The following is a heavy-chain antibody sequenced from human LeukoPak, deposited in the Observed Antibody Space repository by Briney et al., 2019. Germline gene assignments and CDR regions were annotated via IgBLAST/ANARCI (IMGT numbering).Heavy chain of an antibody. CDR2: IYYSGST. CDR3: ATLTGIAAAGPDFDY. J-gene: IGHJ4*02. D-gene: IGHD6-13*01. CDR1: GGSISSYY. Sequence: SETLSLTCTVSGGSISSYYWSWIRQPPGKGLEWIGYIYYSGSTNYNPSLKSRVTISVDTSKNQFSLKLSSVTAADTAVYYCATLTGIAAAGPDFDYWGQGTLVTVSS. V-gene: IGHV4-59*08.